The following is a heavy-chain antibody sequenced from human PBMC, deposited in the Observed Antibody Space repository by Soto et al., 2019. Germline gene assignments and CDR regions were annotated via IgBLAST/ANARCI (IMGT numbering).Heavy chain of an antibody. CDR2: IWYDGSNK. CDR3: ARASGAAAVEGLYGMDV. J-gene: IGHJ6*02. CDR1: GFTFSSYG. Sequence: GGSLRLSCAASGFTFSSYGMHWVRQAPGKGLEWVAVIWYDGSNKYYADSVKGRFTISRDNSKNTLYLQMNSLRAEDTAVYYCARASGAAAVEGLYGMDVWGQGTTVT. V-gene: IGHV3-33*01. D-gene: IGHD6-13*01.